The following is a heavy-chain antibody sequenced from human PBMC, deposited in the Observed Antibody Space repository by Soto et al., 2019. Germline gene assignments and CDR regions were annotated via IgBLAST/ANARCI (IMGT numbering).Heavy chain of an antibody. Sequence: EVQLVESGGGLVQPGGSLRLSCAASGFTFSNYWMSWVRQAPGKGLEWVANIIQDGTEKYYVDSVKGRFTSSRDNAKNSLYLQMNNLRAEDTAVYYCARITPYWGQGTLVTVSS. J-gene: IGHJ4*02. D-gene: IGHD1-20*01. CDR2: IIQDGTEK. CDR3: ARITPY. CDR1: GFTFSNYW. V-gene: IGHV3-7*01.